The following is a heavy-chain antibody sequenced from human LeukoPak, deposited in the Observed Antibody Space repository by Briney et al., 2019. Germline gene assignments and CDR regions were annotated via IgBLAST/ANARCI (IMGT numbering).Heavy chain of an antibody. CDR1: GFTFSSHG. D-gene: IGHD6-19*01. V-gene: IGHV3-30*18. J-gene: IGHJ5*02. Sequence: PGGSLRLSCAASGFTFSSHGMHRVRQAPGKGLEWVALISYGGSKRYYADSVKGRFTISRDNSKNTLSLQMNSLRAEDTAVYFCAKEGGSSGHNWFDPWGQGTLVTVSS. CDR2: ISYGGSKR. CDR3: AKEGGSSGHNWFDP.